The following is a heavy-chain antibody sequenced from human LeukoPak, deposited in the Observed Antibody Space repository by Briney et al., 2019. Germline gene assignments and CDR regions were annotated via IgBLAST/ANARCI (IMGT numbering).Heavy chain of an antibody. CDR3: ARGRIVYGSGTDFDY. Sequence: GGSLRLSCAASGFTFSNYGVNWVRQAPGKGLQWVSAISGGSDFIYYAESVKGRVTISRDNSKSTMYLQMNSLRVEDTAIYYCARGRIVYGSGTDFDYWGQGALVTVSS. CDR1: GFTFSNYG. D-gene: IGHD3-10*01. J-gene: IGHJ4*02. V-gene: IGHV3-23*01. CDR2: ISGGSDFI.